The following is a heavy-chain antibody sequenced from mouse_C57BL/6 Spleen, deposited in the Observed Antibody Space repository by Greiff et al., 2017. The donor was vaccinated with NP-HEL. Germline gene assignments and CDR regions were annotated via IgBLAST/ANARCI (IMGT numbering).Heavy chain of an antibody. J-gene: IGHJ4*01. D-gene: IGHD1-1*02. CDR2: SYPGDGET. CDR1: GYAFSSYG. CDR3: SRLENGDYAMDF. V-gene: IGHV1-82*01. Sequence: QVQLQQSGPGLVKPGASVKISCKASGYAFSSYGMNGVKQRPGKGLEWIGWSYPGDGETNYNGKFKGKATLTADKSSSAAYMQLSSLTSEDSAVYFVSRLENGDYAMDFWGQGSSVTVSS.